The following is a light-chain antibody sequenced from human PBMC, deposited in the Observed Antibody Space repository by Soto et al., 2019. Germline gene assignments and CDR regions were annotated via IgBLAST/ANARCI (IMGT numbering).Light chain of an antibody. V-gene: IGKV3-20*01. CDR3: QQYGSSVWT. CDR2: DAS. CDR1: LSITSNF. J-gene: IGKJ1*01. Sequence: EIVLTQSPGTLSLSPGERATLSCRASLSITSNFLAWYQQKPGQAPRLLLYDASNRATGIPDRFSGSGSVTDFSLTISRLEPEDFGVYYCQQYGSSVWTFGQGTRVEIK.